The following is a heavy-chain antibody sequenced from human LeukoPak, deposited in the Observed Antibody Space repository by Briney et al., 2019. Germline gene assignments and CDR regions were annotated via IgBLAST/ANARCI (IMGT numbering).Heavy chain of an antibody. CDR2: ISVSGGST. D-gene: IGHD1-1*01. V-gene: IGHV3-23*01. CDR3: AKSERKARGVTTQYYYYYYGMDV. Sequence: GGSLRLSCAASGFTFNSYSMSWVRQAPGKGLEWVLAISVSGGSTYYADPVKGRFTISRDNSKNTLYLQMNSLRAEDTAVYYCAKSERKARGVTTQYYYYYYGMDVWGQGTTVTVSS. CDR1: GFTFNSYS. J-gene: IGHJ6*02.